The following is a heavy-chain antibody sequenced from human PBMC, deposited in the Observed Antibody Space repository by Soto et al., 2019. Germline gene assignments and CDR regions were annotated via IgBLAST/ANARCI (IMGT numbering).Heavy chain of an antibody. V-gene: IGHV3-30*18. CDR2: ISYDETNE. CDR3: AKDLRTTISDYGMDV. CDR1: GFTFSSYA. J-gene: IGHJ6*02. Sequence: GGSLRLCCAASGFTFSSYAMHWVRQAPGKGLEWVAVISYDETNEHYVDSVKGRFTISRDNSKSILYLQMNRLRPEDTAVYKCAKDLRTTISDYGMDVWGQWTTVTV.